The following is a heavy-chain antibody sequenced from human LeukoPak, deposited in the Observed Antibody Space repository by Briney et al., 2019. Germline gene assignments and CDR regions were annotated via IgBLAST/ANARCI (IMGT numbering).Heavy chain of an antibody. J-gene: IGHJ6*02. Sequence: GGSLRLSCAASGFTFSYSWMSWVRQAPEKGLEWVANIKQDGNEKYYADSVKGRFTISRDNAKNSLYLEMNSLRDEDTAVYYCARESGLDVWGQGTTVTVSS. CDR3: ARESGLDV. CDR1: GFTFSYSW. CDR2: IKQDGNEK. D-gene: IGHD7-27*01. V-gene: IGHV3-7*01.